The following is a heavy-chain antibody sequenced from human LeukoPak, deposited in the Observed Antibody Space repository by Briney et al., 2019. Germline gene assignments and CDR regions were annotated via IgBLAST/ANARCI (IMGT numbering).Heavy chain of an antibody. CDR3: ARGIRTYYYDSSGYRYYYYYYMDV. Sequence: SETLSLTCTVSGGSLSNYYWSWIRQPPGKGLEWIGYMYYRGRSNYNPSLKSRVTISVDTSKNQFSLKLSSVTAADTAVYYCARGIRTYYYDSSGYRYYYYYYMDVWGKGTTVTVSS. J-gene: IGHJ6*03. D-gene: IGHD3-22*01. CDR2: MYYRGRS. V-gene: IGHV4-59*01. CDR1: GGSLSNYY.